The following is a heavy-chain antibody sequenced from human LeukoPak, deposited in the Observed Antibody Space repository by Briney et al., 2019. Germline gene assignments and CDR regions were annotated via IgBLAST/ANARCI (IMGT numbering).Heavy chain of an antibody. D-gene: IGHD3-10*01. CDR2: ISSSSSYI. CDR1: GFTFSSYS. CDR3: ARDYDGSGSYGVY. Sequence: GGSLRLSCAASGFTFSSYSMNWVRQAPGKGLEWVSSISSSSSYIYYADSVKGRFTISRDNAKNSLLLQMNSLRAEDTAVYYCARDYDGSGSYGVYWGQGTLVTVSS. J-gene: IGHJ4*02. V-gene: IGHV3-21*01.